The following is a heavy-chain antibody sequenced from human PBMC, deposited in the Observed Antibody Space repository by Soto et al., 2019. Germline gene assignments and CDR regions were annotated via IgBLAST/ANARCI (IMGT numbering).Heavy chain of an antibody. CDR1: GFTFYTYA. CDR2: IDSDGTDT. Sequence: PGGSLRLSCEASGFTFYTYAMIWVRQAPGKGLEWVTAIDSDGTDTHYADFVKGRFTVSRDNSKNTLYLQMRSLTAEDTALYYCAKGRLAVGSDWFDVWGQGTTVTVSS. CDR3: AKGRLAVGSDWFDV. D-gene: IGHD3-9*01. V-gene: IGHV3-23*05. J-gene: IGHJ6*02.